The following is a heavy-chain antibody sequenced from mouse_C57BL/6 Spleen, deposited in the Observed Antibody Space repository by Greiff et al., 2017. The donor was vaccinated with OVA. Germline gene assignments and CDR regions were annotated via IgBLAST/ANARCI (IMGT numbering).Heavy chain of an antibody. J-gene: IGHJ1*03. Sequence: EVQLQQSGPELVKPGASVKISCKASGYTFTDYYMNWVKQSHGKSLEWIGDINPNNGGTSYNQKFKGKATLTVDKSSSPAYMQLRSLTSEDSAVDYCARWGYGSSYWYFDVWGTGTTVTVSS. V-gene: IGHV1-26*01. CDR3: ARWGYGSSYWYFDV. CDR2: INPNNGGT. D-gene: IGHD1-1*01. CDR1: GYTFTDYY.